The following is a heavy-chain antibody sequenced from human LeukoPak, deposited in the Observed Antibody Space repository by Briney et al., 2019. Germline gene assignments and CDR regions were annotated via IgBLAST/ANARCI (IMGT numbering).Heavy chain of an antibody. CDR2: ISFGDSDT. D-gene: IGHD3-10*01. CDR3: ARLGGSGSYYIGNAFDI. Sequence: GESLKISCKGSGYLFTTYWIGWVRQMPGQGLEWMGIISFGDSDTRYSPSFQGQVTISADKSISTAYLQWNSLKASDTAMYYCARLGGSGSYYIGNAFDIWGQGTMVTVSS. J-gene: IGHJ3*02. V-gene: IGHV5-51*01. CDR1: GYLFTTYW.